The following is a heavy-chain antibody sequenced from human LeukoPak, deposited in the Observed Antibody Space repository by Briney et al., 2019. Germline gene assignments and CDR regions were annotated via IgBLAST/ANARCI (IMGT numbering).Heavy chain of an antibody. V-gene: IGHV3-21*01. J-gene: IGHJ4*02. CDR1: GFTFSNYN. CDR3: ARTEYISSPPTYYFDY. Sequence: GGSLRLSCAASGFTFSNYNMNWVRQAPGKGLGWVSSISDGSSYLYYADSVKGRFTISRDTAKNSLYLQMNSLRAEDTAVYYFARTEYISSPPTYYFDYWGQGTLVTVSS. D-gene: IGHD6-13*01. CDR2: ISDGSSYL.